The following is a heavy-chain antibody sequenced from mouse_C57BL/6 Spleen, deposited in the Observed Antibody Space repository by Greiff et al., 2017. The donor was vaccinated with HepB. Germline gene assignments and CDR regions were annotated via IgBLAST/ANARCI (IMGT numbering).Heavy chain of an antibody. J-gene: IGHJ4*01. CDR3: TTGGYGNYDYYAMDY. CDR2: IDPENGDT. CDR1: GFNIKDDY. Sequence: EVQLQESGAELVRPGASVKLSCTASGFNIKDDYMHWVKQRPEQGLEWIGWIDPENGDTEYASKFQGKATITADTSSNTAYLQLSSLTSEDTAVYYCTTGGYGNYDYYAMDYWGQGPSVTVSS. V-gene: IGHV14-4*01. D-gene: IGHD2-1*01.